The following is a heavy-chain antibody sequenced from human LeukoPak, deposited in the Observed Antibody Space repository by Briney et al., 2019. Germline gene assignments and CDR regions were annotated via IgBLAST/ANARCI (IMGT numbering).Heavy chain of an antibody. Sequence: GGSLRLSCAASGFTFNTYAMSWVSQAPGKGLEWVSGITSSGATTYYPDSVKGRLTISRDNSKSTLYLQMNSLRAEDTAVYYCATYGSGTYYKKAFDYWGQGTLVTVSS. V-gene: IGHV3-23*01. D-gene: IGHD3-10*01. CDR1: GFTFNTYA. CDR3: ATYGSGTYYKKAFDY. J-gene: IGHJ4*02. CDR2: ITSSGATT.